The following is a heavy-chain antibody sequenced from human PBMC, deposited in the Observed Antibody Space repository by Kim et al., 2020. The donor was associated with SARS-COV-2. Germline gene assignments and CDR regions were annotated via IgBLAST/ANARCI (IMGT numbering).Heavy chain of an antibody. D-gene: IGHD7-27*01. V-gene: IGHV7-4-1*02. CDR3: ATNRWGSGY. CDR1: GNTFTTSA. J-gene: IGHJ4*02. Sequence: ASVKVSCKTSGNTFTTSAVNWVRQAPGQGLEWMGWISTLTGNPTYAQGFTGRFVFSLDTSVSTAYLQTSSLKAEDTAVYYCATNRWGSGYWGQGTLVTVSS. CDR2: ISTLTGNP.